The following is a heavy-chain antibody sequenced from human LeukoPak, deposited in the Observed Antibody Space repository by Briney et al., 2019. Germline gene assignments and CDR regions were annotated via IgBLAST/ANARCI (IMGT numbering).Heavy chain of an antibody. D-gene: IGHD2-2*01. J-gene: IGHJ6*03. Sequence: ASVKVSCKASGYTFTSYDINWVRQATGQGLEWMGWMNPNSGNTGYAQKFQSRGTMTRTTSISTDYMELSSLRSEDTAVYYCARGSKGLVVVPAAPKKDYYYYMDVWGKGTTVTVSS. CDR3: ARGSKGLVVVPAAPKKDYYYYMDV. CDR1: GYTFTSYD. V-gene: IGHV1-8*01. CDR2: MNPNSGNT.